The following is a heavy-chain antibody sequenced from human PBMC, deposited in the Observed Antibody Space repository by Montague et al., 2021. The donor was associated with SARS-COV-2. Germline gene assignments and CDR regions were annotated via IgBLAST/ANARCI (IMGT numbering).Heavy chain of an antibody. J-gene: IGHJ4*02. Sequence: SETLSLTYTVSGASVNSGDFYWSWIRQAPGKGLEWMGYIYYSVDTNSNPSLKSRISISVDRTMNQFSLKLSSVTAADTAVYFCTRNAHYGSASYYIDYWGLGTVVIVSS. CDR1: GASVNSGDFY. V-gene: IGHV4-61*08. CDR3: TRNAHYGSASYYIDY. D-gene: IGHD3-10*01. CDR2: IYYSVDT.